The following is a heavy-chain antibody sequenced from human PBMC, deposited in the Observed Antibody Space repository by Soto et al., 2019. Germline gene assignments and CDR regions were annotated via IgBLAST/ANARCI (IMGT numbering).Heavy chain of an antibody. D-gene: IGHD1-20*01. Sequence: SVKVSCKASGGTFSSYAISWVRQAPGQGLEWMGGIIPIFGTANYAQKFQGRVTITADESTSTAYMELSSLRSEDTAVYYCARERSYNWNGGYFDYWGQGTLVTVSS. CDR1: GGTFSSYA. J-gene: IGHJ4*02. CDR2: IIPIFGTA. CDR3: ARERSYNWNGGYFDY. V-gene: IGHV1-69*13.